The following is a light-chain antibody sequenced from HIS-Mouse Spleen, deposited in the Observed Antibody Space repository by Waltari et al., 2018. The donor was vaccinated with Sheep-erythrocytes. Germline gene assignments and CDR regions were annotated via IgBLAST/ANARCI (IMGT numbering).Light chain of an antibody. CDR1: SSDVGGYNS. V-gene: IGLV2-14*01. CDR3: SSYTSSSTPVV. Sequence: QSALTQPASVSGSPGQSITISCTGTSSDVGGYNSFSWYQHHPGKAPKLMIYEVSNRPSGVSNRFSGSKSGNTASLTISGLQAEDEADYYCSSYTSSSTPVVFGGGTKLTVL. CDR2: EVS. J-gene: IGLJ2*01.